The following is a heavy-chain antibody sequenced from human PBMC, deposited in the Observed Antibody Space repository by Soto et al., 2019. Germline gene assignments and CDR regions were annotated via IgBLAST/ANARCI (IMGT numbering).Heavy chain of an antibody. V-gene: IGHV1-69*10. CDR1: GGAFPNFG. J-gene: IGHJ6*02. CDR2: IIPLHNTS. Sequence: SVKVSSKVSGGAFPNFGLNWVRRVPGQGLEWLGGIIPLHNTSNYSLKFLGRGSVTADITSSTVYMHLELRSLRSDDTAMYYCGRCRTDRYAMDVWGQGIMVTVSS. CDR3: GRCRTDRYAMDV. D-gene: IGHD1-1*01.